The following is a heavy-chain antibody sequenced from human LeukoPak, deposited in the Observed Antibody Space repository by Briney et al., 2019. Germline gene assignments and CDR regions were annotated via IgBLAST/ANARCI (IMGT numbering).Heavy chain of an antibody. CDR1: GFTFSSYA. CDR2: ISSNGGST. CDR3: ARDEGYVEYYFDY. V-gene: IGHV3-64*01. D-gene: IGHD2-2*01. J-gene: IGHJ4*02. Sequence: QPGGSLRLSCAASGFTFSSYAVHWVRQAPGKGLEYVSAISSNGGSTYYANSVKGRFTISRDNSKNTLYLQMGSLRAEDMAVYYCARDEGYVEYYFDYWGQGTLVTVSS.